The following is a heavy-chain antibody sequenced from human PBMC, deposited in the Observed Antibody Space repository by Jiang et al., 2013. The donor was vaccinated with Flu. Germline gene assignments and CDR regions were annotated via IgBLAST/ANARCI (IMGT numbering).Heavy chain of an antibody. CDR1: GYTFTSYA. J-gene: IGHJ3*02. Sequence: SGAEVKKPGASVKVSCKASGYTFTSYAMHWVRQAPGQRLEWMGWINAGNGNTKYSQKFQGRVTITRDTSASTAYMELSSLRSEDTAVYYCARDRDSSGWYFDAFDIWGQGTMVTVSS. CDR2: INAGNGNT. V-gene: IGHV1-3*01. CDR3: ARDRDSSGWYFDAFDI. D-gene: IGHD6-19*01.